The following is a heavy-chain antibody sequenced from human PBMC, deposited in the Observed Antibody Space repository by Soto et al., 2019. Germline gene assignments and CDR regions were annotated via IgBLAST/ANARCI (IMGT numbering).Heavy chain of an antibody. V-gene: IGHV3-23*01. D-gene: IGHD6-13*01. CDR1: GFTFSSYA. Sequence: PGGSLRLSCAASGFTFSSYAMSWVRQAPGKGLEWVSAISGRGGSTYYADSVKGRFTISRDNSKNTLYLQMDSLRAEDTAVYYCAKDQLGNHYYYYGMDVWGQGTTVTVSS. J-gene: IGHJ6*02. CDR2: ISGRGGST. CDR3: AKDQLGNHYYYYGMDV.